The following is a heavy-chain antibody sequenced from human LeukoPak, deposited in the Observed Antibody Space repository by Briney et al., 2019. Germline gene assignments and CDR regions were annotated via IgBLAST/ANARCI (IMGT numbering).Heavy chain of an antibody. D-gene: IGHD3-16*01. CDR1: GGSFSGYY. Sequence: PSGTLSLTCAVYGGSFSGYYWSWIRQPPGKGLEWIGEINHSGSTNYNPSLKSRVTISVDTSKNQFSLKLNSVTAADTALYYCARQYYGYSGGGLDYWGQGTLVTVSS. CDR3: ARQYYGYSGGGLDY. J-gene: IGHJ4*02. CDR2: INHSGST. V-gene: IGHV4-34*01.